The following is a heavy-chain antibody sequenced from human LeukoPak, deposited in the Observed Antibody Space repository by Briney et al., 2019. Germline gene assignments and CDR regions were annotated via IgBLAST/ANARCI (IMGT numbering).Heavy chain of an antibody. D-gene: IGHD3-9*01. CDR2: IYHSGST. J-gene: IGHJ4*02. Sequence: SETLSLTCTVSGYSISSGYYWGWIRQPPGKGLEWIGSIYHSGSTYYNPSLKSRVTISVDTSKNQFSLKLSSVTAADTAVYYCARGLTGEGYWGQGTLVTVSS. CDR1: GYSISSGYY. V-gene: IGHV4-38-2*02. CDR3: ARGLTGEGY.